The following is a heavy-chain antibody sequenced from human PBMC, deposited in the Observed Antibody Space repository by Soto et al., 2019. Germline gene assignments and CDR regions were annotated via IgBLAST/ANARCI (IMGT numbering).Heavy chain of an antibody. Sequence: SETLSLTCTVSGGSISSSSYYWGWIRQPPGKGLEWIGSIYYSGSTYYNPSLKSRVTISVDTSKDQFSLKLSSVTAADTAVYYCARHRTSMDVWGQGTTVTVSS. CDR2: IYYSGST. CDR3: ARHRTSMDV. CDR1: GGSISSSSYY. J-gene: IGHJ6*02. V-gene: IGHV4-39*01.